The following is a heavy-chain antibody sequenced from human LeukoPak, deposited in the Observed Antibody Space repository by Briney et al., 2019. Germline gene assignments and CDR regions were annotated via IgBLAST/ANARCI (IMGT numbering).Heavy chain of an antibody. CDR2: ISSSSSTI. CDR1: GFTFSSSD. V-gene: IGHV3-48*01. J-gene: IGHJ6*03. CDR3: AREEVRVLIRFYYYYYMDV. Sequence: PGGSLRLSCAASGFTFSSSDMNWVRQAPGKGLEWVSYISSSSSTIYYADSVKGRFTISRDNAKNSLYLQMNSLRAEDTAVYYCAREEVRVLIRFYYYYYMDVWGKGTTVTVSS. D-gene: IGHD2-8*01.